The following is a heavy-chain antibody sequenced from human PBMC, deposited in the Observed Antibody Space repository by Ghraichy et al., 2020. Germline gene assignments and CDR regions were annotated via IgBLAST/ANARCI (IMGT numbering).Heavy chain of an antibody. CDR2: IYYSGST. D-gene: IGHD1-14*01. V-gene: IGHV4-59*01. Sequence: SETLSLTCTVSGGSISSYYWSWIRQPPGKGLEWIGYIYYSGSTNYNPSLKSRVTISVDTSKNQFSLKLSSVTAADTAVYYCVRDIRVKAGDYGMDVWGQGTTVTVSS. CDR1: GGSISSYY. CDR3: VRDIRVKAGDYGMDV. J-gene: IGHJ6*02.